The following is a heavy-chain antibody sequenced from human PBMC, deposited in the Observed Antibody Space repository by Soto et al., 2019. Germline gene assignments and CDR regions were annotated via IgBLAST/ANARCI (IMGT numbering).Heavy chain of an antibody. J-gene: IGHJ4*02. Sequence: ASVKLSFKASGYTFTSDYMHWLRQARGQGPEWMGIFNPSVGSTTYAQKFEGRVTMTGDTSTSTVYMELSSLRSEDTAVYYCARDGPSGSYNLDYWGQGTLVTVSS. V-gene: IGHV1-46*01. CDR1: GYTFTSDY. D-gene: IGHD1-26*01. CDR2: FNPSVGST. CDR3: ARDGPSGSYNLDY.